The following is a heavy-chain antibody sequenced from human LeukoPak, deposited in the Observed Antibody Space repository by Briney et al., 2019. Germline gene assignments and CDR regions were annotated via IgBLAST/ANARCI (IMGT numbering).Heavy chain of an antibody. D-gene: IGHD3-16*01. CDR3: ASAYTYVRLGDH. Sequence: PGGSLRLSCVVSGLDFSNYWMHWVRQAPGKGLVWVARTNIHGTTVDYADSVKGRFTISRDNVKNTLFLQMNSLRAEDTAVYYCASAYTYVRLGDHWGQGTLVTVSS. V-gene: IGHV3-74*01. CDR1: GLDFSNYW. CDR2: TNIHGTTV. J-gene: IGHJ4*02.